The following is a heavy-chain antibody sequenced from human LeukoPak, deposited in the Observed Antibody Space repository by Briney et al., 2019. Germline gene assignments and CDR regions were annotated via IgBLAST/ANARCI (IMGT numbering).Heavy chain of an antibody. Sequence: PSETLSLTCTVSGGSINTGDNYWGWIRQSPGKGLEWIGNIYYSGSTYYTPFLKSRVTISVDTSKSQLSLKLNSVTAADTAVYYCVRVYGPLVLYNWFDPWGQGTLVTVSS. D-gene: IGHD4-17*01. CDR3: VRVYGPLVLYNWFDP. J-gene: IGHJ5*02. CDR1: GGSINTGDNY. CDR2: IYYSGST. V-gene: IGHV4-39*07.